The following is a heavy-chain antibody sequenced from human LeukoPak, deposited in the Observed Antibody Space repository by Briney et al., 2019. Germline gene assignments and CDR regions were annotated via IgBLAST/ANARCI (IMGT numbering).Heavy chain of an antibody. Sequence: ASVKVSCKASGGTFSSYAISWVRQAPGQGLEWMGWISAYNGNTNYAQKLQGRVTMTTDTSTSTAYMELRSLRSDDTAVYYCARDLALPRYCSSTSCPKGYWGQGTLVTVSS. J-gene: IGHJ4*02. CDR3: ARDLALPRYCSSTSCPKGY. CDR1: GGTFSSYA. D-gene: IGHD2-2*01. V-gene: IGHV1-18*01. CDR2: ISAYNGNT.